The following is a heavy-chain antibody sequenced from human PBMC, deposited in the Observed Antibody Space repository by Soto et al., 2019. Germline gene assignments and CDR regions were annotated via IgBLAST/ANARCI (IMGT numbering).Heavy chain of an antibody. J-gene: IGHJ6*02. CDR2: INHSGST. CDR1: GGSFSGYY. V-gene: IGHV4-34*01. D-gene: IGHD3-10*01. CDR3: ARQRYSGSGSYYIYSYYGMDV. Sequence: SETLSLTCAVYGGSFSGYYWSWIRQPPGKGLEWIGEINHSGSTNYNPSLRSRVTISVDTSKNQFSLKLSSVTAADTAVYYCARQRYSGSGSYYIYSYYGMDVGGQGTTVTVSS.